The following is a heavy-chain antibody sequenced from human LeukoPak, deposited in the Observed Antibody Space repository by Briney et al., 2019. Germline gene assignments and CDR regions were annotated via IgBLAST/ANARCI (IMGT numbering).Heavy chain of an antibody. V-gene: IGHV3-53*04. CDR1: GFTVTNNY. D-gene: IGHD6-25*01. CDR3: ATRAAAGYYHGMDV. Sequence: GGSLRLSCAASGFTVTNNYMSWVRQAPGKGLEWVSIISSGGRTYYEDSVKGRFTISRHNSKNTLYLQMNSLVAEDTAVYYCATRAAAGYYHGMDVWGQGTTVTVSS. J-gene: IGHJ6*02. CDR2: ISSGGRT.